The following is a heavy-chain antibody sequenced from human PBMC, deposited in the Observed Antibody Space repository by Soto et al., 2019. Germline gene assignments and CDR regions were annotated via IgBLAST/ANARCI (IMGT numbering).Heavy chain of an antibody. V-gene: IGHV4-34*01. CDR3: ASYNGWYYRTYFDY. CDR1: GGSFSGYY. D-gene: IGHD6-19*01. J-gene: IGHJ4*02. Sequence: QVQLQQWGAGLLKPSETLSLTCAVYGGSFSGYYWSWIRQPPGKGLEWIGDISHSGSTNYNPSLKSRVTISVDTSKNQFSLKLSSVTAADTAVYYCASYNGWYYRTYFDYWGQGTLVTVSS. CDR2: ISHSGST.